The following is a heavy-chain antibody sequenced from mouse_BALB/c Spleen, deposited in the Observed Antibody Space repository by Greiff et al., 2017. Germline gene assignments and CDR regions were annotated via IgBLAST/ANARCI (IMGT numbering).Heavy chain of an antibody. CDR2: INPSTGYN. CDR1: GYTFTSYW. D-gene: IGHD1-1*01. J-gene: IGHJ4*01. V-gene: IGHV1-7*01. Sequence: VQLVESGAELAKPGASVKMSCKASGYTFTSYWMHWVKQRPGQGLEWIGYINPSTGYNEYNQKFNDKATLTADKSTSTAYMQLSSLTSGDSAVYYCARCPYYYGSSYDYAMDYWGQGTSVTASS. CDR3: ARCPYYYGSSYDYAMDY.